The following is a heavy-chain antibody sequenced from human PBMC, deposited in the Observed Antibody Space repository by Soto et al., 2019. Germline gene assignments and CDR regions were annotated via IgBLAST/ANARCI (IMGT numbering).Heavy chain of an antibody. V-gene: IGHV4-34*01. J-gene: IGHJ4*02. D-gene: IGHD1-26*01. CDR3: ARGPYSRGVGATNPSN. Sequence: PSETLSLTCAVYGGSSSGWYWTWIRQSPGKGLEWIGEISSGSTNYNPSLKSRVTISADMSKNQFSLKLTSVTAADTAIYYCARGPYSRGVGATNPSNWGQGTQVTVSS. CDR1: GGSSSGWY. CDR2: ISSGST.